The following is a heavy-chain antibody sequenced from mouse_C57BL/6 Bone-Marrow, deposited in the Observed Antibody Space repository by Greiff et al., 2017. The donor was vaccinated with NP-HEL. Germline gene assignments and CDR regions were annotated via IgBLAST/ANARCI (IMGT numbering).Heavy chain of an antibody. CDR3: AKNSGMRFAY. J-gene: IGHJ3*01. CDR1: GYTFTSYG. Sequence: QVQLQQSGAELARPGASVKLSCKASGYTFTSYGISWVKQRTGQGLEWIGEIYPRSGNTYYNEKFKGKATLTADKSSSTAYMELRSLTSEDSAVYFCAKNSGMRFAYWGQGTLVTVSA. D-gene: IGHD4-1*01. CDR2: IYPRSGNT. V-gene: IGHV1-81*01.